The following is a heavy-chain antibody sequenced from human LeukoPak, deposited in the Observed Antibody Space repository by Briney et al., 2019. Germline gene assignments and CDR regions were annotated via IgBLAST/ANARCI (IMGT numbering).Heavy chain of an antibody. CDR1: GFTFSSYW. Sequence: GGSLRLSCAASGFTFSSYWMHWVRQAPGKGLEWVAIIWYDGSNKYYADSVKGRFTISRDNSRNTLYLQMNSLRAEDTAVYYCARDLGWLSVDYWGQGTLVTVSS. CDR3: ARDLGWLSVDY. D-gene: IGHD3-9*01. CDR2: IWYDGSNK. V-gene: IGHV3-33*08. J-gene: IGHJ4*02.